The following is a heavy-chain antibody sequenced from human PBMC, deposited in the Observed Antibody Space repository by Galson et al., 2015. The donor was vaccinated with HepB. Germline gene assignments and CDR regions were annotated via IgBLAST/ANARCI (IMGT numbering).Heavy chain of an antibody. CDR1: GFTFSNYW. Sequence: SLRLSCAASGFTFSNYWMSWVRQAPGKGLEWVASIKQDGSEKYYVDSVKGRFIISRDKAKSSLYLQMNSLRAEDTAVYYCARDWAYYDILTGYLNAFDIWGQGTMVTVSS. CDR3: ARDWAYYDILTGYLNAFDI. J-gene: IGHJ3*02. CDR2: IKQDGSEK. D-gene: IGHD3-9*01. V-gene: IGHV3-7*01.